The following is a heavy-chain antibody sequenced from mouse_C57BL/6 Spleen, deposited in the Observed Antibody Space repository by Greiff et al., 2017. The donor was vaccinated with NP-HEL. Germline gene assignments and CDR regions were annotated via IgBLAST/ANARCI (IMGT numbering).Heavy chain of an antibody. D-gene: IGHD1-1*01. CDR3: ARDGYGSSYWFAY. V-gene: IGHV5-4*01. Sequence: EVMLVESGGGLVKPGGSLKLSCAASGFTFSSYAMSWVRQTPEKRLEWVATISDGGSYTYYPDNVKGRFTMTRDNANNNLYLQMSHLKSEDTAVYYCARDGYGSSYWFAYWGQGTLVTVSA. CDR1: GFTFSSYA. J-gene: IGHJ3*01. CDR2: ISDGGSYT.